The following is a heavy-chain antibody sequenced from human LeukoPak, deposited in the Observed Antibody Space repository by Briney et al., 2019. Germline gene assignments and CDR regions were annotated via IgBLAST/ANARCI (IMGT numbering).Heavy chain of an antibody. V-gene: IGHV4-39*07. CDR3: ARLKLGIRSVDY. CDR2: INHSGST. Sequence: SETLSLTCTVSGGSISSGDYYWSWIRQPPGKGLEWIGEINHSGSTNYNPSLKSRVTISVDTSKNQFSLKLSSVTAADTAVYYCARLKLGIRSVDYWGQGTLVTVSS. J-gene: IGHJ4*02. CDR1: GGSISSGDYY. D-gene: IGHD7-27*01.